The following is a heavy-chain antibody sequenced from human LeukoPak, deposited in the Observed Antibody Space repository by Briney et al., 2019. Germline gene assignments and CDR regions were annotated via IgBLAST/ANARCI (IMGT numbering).Heavy chain of an antibody. CDR3: AKKSGQYSSGWYVSPPEYFQH. CDR2: IYHSGST. D-gene: IGHD6-19*01. J-gene: IGHJ1*01. CDR1: GGSISSSNW. V-gene: IGHV4-4*02. Sequence: SGTLSLTCAVSGGSISSSNWWSWVRQPPGKGLEWIGEIYHSGSTNYNPSLKSRVTISVDKSKNQFSLKLSSVTAADTAVYYCAKKSGQYSSGWYVSPPEYFQHWGQGTLVTVSS.